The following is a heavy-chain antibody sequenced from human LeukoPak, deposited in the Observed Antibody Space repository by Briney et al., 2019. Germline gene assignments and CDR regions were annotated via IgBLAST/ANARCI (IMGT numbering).Heavy chain of an antibody. D-gene: IGHD4-17*01. Sequence: GGSLRLSCTASGLTFSAYAMMWVRQAPGKGPEWVSALCGGGGSAFYADSVKGLFTISRDNYKYTLFLQMNSLRAEDTAVYYCARDPNGDYIGAFDMWGPGTMVTVSS. CDR3: ARDPNGDYIGAFDM. CDR1: GLTFSAYA. J-gene: IGHJ3*02. V-gene: IGHV3-23*01. CDR2: LCGGGGSA.